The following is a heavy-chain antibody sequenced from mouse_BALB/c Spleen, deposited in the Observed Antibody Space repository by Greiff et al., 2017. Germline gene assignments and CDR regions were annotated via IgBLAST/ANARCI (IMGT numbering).Heavy chain of an antibody. J-gene: IGHJ2*01. CDR2: INPSSGYT. CDR1: GYTFTSYW. D-gene: IGHD1-1*01. CDR3: ARSTVVARHYFDY. Sequence: VQLQQSGAELAKPGASVKMSCKASGYTFTSYWMHWVKQRPGQGLEWIGYINPSSGYTNYNQKFKDKATLTADKSSSTAYMQLSSLTSEDSAVYYCARSTVVARHYFDYWGQGTTLTVSS. V-gene: IGHV1-7*01.